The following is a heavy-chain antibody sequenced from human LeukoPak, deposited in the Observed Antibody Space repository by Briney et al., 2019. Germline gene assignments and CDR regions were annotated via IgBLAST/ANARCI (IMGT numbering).Heavy chain of an antibody. CDR1: GYTLTDYY. CDR2: INPNSGGT. J-gene: IGHJ4*02. D-gene: IGHD3-22*01. V-gene: IGHV1-2*06. CDR3: ARVGYYESSGYYEY. Sequence: ASVKVSCKASGYTLTDYYMHWVRQAPGQGLEWMGRINPNSGGTNYAQKFQGRVTMTRDTSISTVYMELSRLRSDDTAVYYCARVGYYESSGYYEYWGQGSLVTVSS.